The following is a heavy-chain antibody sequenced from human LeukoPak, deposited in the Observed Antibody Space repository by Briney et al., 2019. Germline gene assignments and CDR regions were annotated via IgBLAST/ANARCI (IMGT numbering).Heavy chain of an antibody. CDR3: ARDERSTIFGVVFYYMDV. CDR1: GFTVSGNY. CDR2: ISRTSTTI. Sequence: PGGSLRLSCGASGFTVSGNYMGWVRQAPGEGLEWGSYISRTSTTIYYAYSVKGRFTISGDNAKNLVYLQMNSLRAEDTAVYYCARDERSTIFGVVFYYMDVWGKGTTVTVSS. V-gene: IGHV3-48*01. J-gene: IGHJ6*03. D-gene: IGHD3-3*01.